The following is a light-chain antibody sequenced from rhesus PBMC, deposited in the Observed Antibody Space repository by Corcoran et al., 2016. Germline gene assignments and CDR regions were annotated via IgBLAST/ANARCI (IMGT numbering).Light chain of an antibody. CDR1: QSLLESSKNKNY. Sequence: DIVMTQSPDSLAVSLGERVTINCKSSQSLLESSKNKNYLAWYTRKPGPVSNLLIYGESTRESGVLNRFSGSGSGTDCTLTISGLQAEDVAVYYCQKYYSTPLTFGGGTKVEIK. V-gene: IGKV4-1*01. CDR3: QKYYSTPLT. J-gene: IGKJ4*01. CDR2: GES.